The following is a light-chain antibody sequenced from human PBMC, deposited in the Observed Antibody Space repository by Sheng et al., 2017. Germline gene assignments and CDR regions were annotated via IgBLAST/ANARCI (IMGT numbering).Light chain of an antibody. V-gene: IGKV1-5*01. J-gene: IGKJ2*03. CDR1: QSLNNA. Sequence: IQMTQSPSTLSASVGDRVIITCRASQSLNNALAWYQVKPGKAPKFLIYDASTLQRGVPSRFSGSGSGTEFTLTINSLQPDDFATYYCQQYVRFYSFGQGTKLE. CDR2: DAS. CDR3: QQYVRFYS.